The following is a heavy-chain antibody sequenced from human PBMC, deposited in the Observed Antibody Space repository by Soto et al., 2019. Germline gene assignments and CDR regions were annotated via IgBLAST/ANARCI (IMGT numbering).Heavy chain of an antibody. V-gene: IGHV1-2*04. D-gene: IGHD6-13*01. CDR1: GYTFTGYY. CDR2: INPNSGGT. Sequence: GASVKVSCKASGYTFTGYYMHWVRQAPGQGLEWMGWINPNSGGTNYAQKFQGWVTMTRDTSISTAYMELSRLRSDDTAVYYCARGRSSSSTYYDYYGVDVWGQGTTVTVSS. CDR3: ARGRSSSSTYYDYYGVDV. J-gene: IGHJ6*02.